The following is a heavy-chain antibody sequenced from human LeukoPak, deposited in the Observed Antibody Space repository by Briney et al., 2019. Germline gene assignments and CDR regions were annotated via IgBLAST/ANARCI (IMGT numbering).Heavy chain of an antibody. Sequence: ASVKVSRKASGYTFTDYYLHWVRQAPGQGLEWMGSINTKSGDTKYAQKFQGWVTMTRDTSITTAYMELSRLRSDDTAVYYCARIDYWGQGTLVTVSS. J-gene: IGHJ4*02. CDR3: ARIDY. V-gene: IGHV1-2*04. CDR1: GYTFTDYY. CDR2: INTKSGDT.